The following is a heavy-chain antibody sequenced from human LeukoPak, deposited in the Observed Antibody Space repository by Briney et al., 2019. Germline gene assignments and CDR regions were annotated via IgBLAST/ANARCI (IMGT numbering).Heavy chain of an antibody. CDR3: AKGSANCGGDCYSGDAFDI. J-gene: IGHJ3*02. CDR1: GFTFDDYA. V-gene: IGHV3-9*03. D-gene: IGHD2-21*02. Sequence: GGSLRLSCGASGFTFDDYAMHWVRQAPGKGLEWVSGISWNSGSIGYADSVKGRFTISRDNAKNSLYLQMNSLRAEDMALYYCAKGSANCGGDCYSGDAFDIWGQGTMVTVSS. CDR2: ISWNSGSI.